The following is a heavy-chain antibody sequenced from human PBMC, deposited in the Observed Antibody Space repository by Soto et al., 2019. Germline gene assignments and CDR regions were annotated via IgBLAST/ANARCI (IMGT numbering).Heavy chain of an antibody. D-gene: IGHD6-19*01. CDR2: XYXXGXT. Sequence: SETLSLTCTVSGGSISSYYWSWIRQPAGKGLEXIGXXYXXGXTXXXPXXXSRVTMSVDTSKNQFSLKLSSVTAADTAVYYCARELIAVAGRWFDPWGQGTLVTVSS. J-gene: IGHJ5*02. CDR3: ARELIAVAGRWFDP. V-gene: IGHV4-4*07. CDR1: GGSISSYY.